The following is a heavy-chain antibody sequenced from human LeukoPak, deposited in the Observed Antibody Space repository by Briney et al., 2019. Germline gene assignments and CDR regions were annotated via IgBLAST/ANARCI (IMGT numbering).Heavy chain of an antibody. Sequence: SETLSLTCTVSGGSISSSSYYWGWIRQPPGKGLERIGSIYYSGSTYYNPSLKSRVTISVDTSKNQFSLKLSSVTAADTAVYYCARAFWSGYFKPGNWFDPWGQGTLVTVSS. CDR2: IYYSGST. D-gene: IGHD3-3*01. CDR1: GGSISSSSYY. CDR3: ARAFWSGYFKPGNWFDP. V-gene: IGHV4-39*01. J-gene: IGHJ5*02.